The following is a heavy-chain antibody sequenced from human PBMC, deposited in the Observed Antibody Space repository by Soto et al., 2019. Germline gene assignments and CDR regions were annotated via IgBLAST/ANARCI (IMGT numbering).Heavy chain of an antibody. V-gene: IGHV3-30*18. J-gene: IGHJ4*02. D-gene: IGHD6-19*01. CDR3: EKGGRQWLVTSDFNY. CDR2: VSHDGRNT. CDR1: GFTFSDYA. Sequence: VQLVESGGGVVQPGRSLRLSCAASGFTFSDYAMHWVRQAPGKGLEWVAVVSHDGRNTHYADSVKGRFTISRDSSKYTVSLEMTSLRAEDTAVYYCEKGGRQWLVTSDFNYWGQGALVTVSS.